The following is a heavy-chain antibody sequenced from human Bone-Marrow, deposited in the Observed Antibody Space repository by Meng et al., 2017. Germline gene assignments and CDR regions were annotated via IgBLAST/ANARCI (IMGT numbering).Heavy chain of an antibody. CDR3: ARDRQTKYYYDSSDDAFDI. D-gene: IGHD3-22*01. V-gene: IGHV1-2*02. J-gene: IGHJ3*02. CDR2: INPNSGGT. CDR1: GYTFTGYY. Sequence: ASVKVSCKASGYTFTGYYMHWVRQAPGQGLEWMGWINPNSGGTNYAQKFQGRVTMTRDTSISTAYMELSRLRSDDTAVYYCARDRQTKYYYDSSDDAFDIWGQGTMVT.